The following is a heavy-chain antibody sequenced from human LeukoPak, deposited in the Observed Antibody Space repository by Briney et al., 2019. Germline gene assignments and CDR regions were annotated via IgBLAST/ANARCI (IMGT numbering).Heavy chain of an antibody. D-gene: IGHD2-2*01. Sequence: PGGSLRLSCAASGFTFSSYAMSWVRQAPVKGLEWVSAISGSGGSTYYADSVKGRFTISRDNSKNTLYLQMNSLRAEDTAVYYCAKGLVPAAGKNYYYGMDVWGQGTTVTVSS. J-gene: IGHJ6*02. CDR3: AKGLVPAAGKNYYYGMDV. CDR1: GFTFSSYA. CDR2: ISGSGGST. V-gene: IGHV3-23*01.